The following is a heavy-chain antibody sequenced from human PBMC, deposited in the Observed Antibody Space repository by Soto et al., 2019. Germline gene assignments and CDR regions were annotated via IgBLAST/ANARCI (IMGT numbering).Heavy chain of an antibody. CDR2: IYTSGST. V-gene: IGHV4-4*07. D-gene: IGHD6-13*01. CDR3: ARDKMIAAAGRYAFDL. CDR1: GGSISSYY. Sequence: QVQLQESGPGLVKPSETLSLTCTVSGGSISSYYWSWIRQPAGKGLEWIGRIYTSGSTNYNPSLKSRVTMSVDTSKNQFSLKLSSVTAADTAVYYCARDKMIAAAGRYAFDLWGQGTMVTVSS. J-gene: IGHJ3*01.